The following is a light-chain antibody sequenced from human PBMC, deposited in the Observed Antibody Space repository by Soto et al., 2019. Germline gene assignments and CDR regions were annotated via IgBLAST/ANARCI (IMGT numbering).Light chain of an antibody. CDR3: SSYTSSSPLYV. Sequence: QSVLTQPPSASGSPGQSVAISCTGTSSDVGGYNYVSWYQQHPGKAPKLMIYEVNKRPSGVPDRFSGSKSGNTASLTVSGLQAEDEADYYCSSYTSSSPLYVFGTGTKVTVL. J-gene: IGLJ1*01. V-gene: IGLV2-8*01. CDR1: SSDVGGYNY. CDR2: EVN.